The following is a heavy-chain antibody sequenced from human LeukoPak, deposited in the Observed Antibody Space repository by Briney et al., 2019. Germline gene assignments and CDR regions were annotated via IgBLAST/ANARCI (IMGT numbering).Heavy chain of an antibody. J-gene: IGHJ4*02. V-gene: IGHV4-59*02. CDR2: IYNSGST. CDR3: AKGWVDFDY. Sequence: PSETLSLTCIVSGGSVSSSSWSWIRQPPGEGLEWIGYIYNSGSTTYNPSLKSRVTISVDMSKNELSLRLTSVTAADTAVYYCAKGWVDFDYWGQGTLVTVSS. CDR1: GGSVSSSS. D-gene: IGHD1-26*01.